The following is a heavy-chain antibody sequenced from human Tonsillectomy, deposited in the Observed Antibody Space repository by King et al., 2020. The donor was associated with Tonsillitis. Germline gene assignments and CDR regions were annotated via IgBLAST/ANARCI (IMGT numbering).Heavy chain of an antibody. Sequence: VQLVESGGGLVQPGGSLRLSCAASGFTFSHYWMHWFRQAPGKGLVWVSRVNEGGSSTDYADSVNGRFTISRDNPKNTLYLQMNSLRAEDTAVYYCARDLRGARDYWGQGTLLTVSS. CDR2: VNEGGSST. J-gene: IGHJ4*02. CDR1: GFTFSHYW. D-gene: IGHD1-26*01. CDR3: ARDLRGARDY. V-gene: IGHV3-74*01.